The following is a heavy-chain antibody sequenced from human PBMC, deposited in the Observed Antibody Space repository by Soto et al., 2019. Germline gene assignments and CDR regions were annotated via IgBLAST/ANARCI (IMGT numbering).Heavy chain of an antibody. V-gene: IGHV3-33*01. Sequence: QVELVESGGGVVQPGRSLRLSCAASRFTFSDYGMHWVRQTPGKGLEWLAFIWYDGTNKYYGEAVKGRSTISRDNFKKTLSLQMNRLGGEDTAMYYWARAQDPYCSGGRCYFPGGPWGQGTQVTVSS. J-gene: IGHJ5*02. CDR1: RFTFSDYG. CDR3: ARAQDPYCSGGRCYFPGGP. D-gene: IGHD2-15*01. CDR2: IWYDGTNK.